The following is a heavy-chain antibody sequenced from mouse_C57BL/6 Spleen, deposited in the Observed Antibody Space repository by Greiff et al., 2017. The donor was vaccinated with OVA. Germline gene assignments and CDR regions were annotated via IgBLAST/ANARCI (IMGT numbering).Heavy chain of an antibody. D-gene: IGHD2-5*01. CDR2: IAPSDSYT. V-gene: IGHV1-59*01. CDR1: GYTFTSYW. CDR3: ARGNSNYRGDY. Sequence: QVQLQQPGAELVRPGTSVKLSCKASGYTFTSYWMHWVKQRPGQGLEWIGVIAPSDSYTNYNQKFKGKATLTVDTSSSTAYMQLSSLTSEDSAVYYCARGNSNYRGDYWGQGTSVTVSS. J-gene: IGHJ4*01.